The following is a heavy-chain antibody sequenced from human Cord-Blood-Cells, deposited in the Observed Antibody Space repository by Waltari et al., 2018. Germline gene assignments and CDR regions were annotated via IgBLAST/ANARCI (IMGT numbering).Heavy chain of an antibody. Sequence: QVQLQQWGAGLLKPSETLSLTCAVYGGSFSGYYWSWIRQPQGKGLEWIGEINHSGSNNDNPTLKSRGTRSGDTSKNQFSLKLGSVTAAVTAVYYCARGPAVRFLERILGWFDPWGQGTLVTVSS. CDR3: ARGPAVRFLERILGWFDP. V-gene: IGHV4-34*01. CDR2: INHSGSN. D-gene: IGHD3-3*01. CDR1: GGSFSGYY. J-gene: IGHJ5*02.